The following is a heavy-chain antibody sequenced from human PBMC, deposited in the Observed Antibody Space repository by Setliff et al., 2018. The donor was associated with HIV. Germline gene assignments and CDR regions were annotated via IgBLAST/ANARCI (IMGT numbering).Heavy chain of an antibody. CDR1: GGSISSRSYY. Sequence: SETLSLTCTVSGGSISSRSYYWSWLRQPAGKGLEWIGRIYSNGKTDYNPSLKSRVTISEDTSKNQFSLKVNSVTAADTAMYHCARGSRNYYGSGALDYWGQGTLVTVSS. D-gene: IGHD3-10*01. V-gene: IGHV4-61*02. J-gene: IGHJ4*02. CDR2: IYSNGKT. CDR3: ARGSRNYYGSGALDY.